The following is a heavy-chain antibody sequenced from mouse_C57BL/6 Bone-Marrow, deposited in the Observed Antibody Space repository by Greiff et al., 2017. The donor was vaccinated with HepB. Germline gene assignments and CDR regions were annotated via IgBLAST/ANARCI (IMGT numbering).Heavy chain of an antibody. CDR3: AKTKVHYAMDY. Sequence: ESGPGLVKPSQSLSLTCSVTGYSITSGYYWNWIRQFPGNKLEWMGYISYDGSNNYNPSLKNRISITRDTSKNQFFLKLNSVTTEDTATYDCAKTKVHYAMDYWGQGTSVTVSS. V-gene: IGHV3-6*01. J-gene: IGHJ4*01. CDR2: ISYDGSN. D-gene: IGHD2-14*01. CDR1: GYSITSGYY.